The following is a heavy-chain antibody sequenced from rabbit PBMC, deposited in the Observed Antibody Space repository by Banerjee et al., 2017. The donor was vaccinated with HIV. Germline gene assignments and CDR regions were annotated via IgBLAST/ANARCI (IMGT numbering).Heavy chain of an antibody. CDR3: ARDGRDNAGWGAFNL. D-gene: IGHD4-1*01. CDR2: IWPARGII. J-gene: IGHJ4*01. V-gene: IGHV1S7*01. CDR1: GFDFSGHF. Sequence: QLKETGGGLVQPGGSLTLSCKASGFDFSGHFMCWVRQAPRKGLEWIGCIWPARGIINYASWVDGRFTISSDNAHSTVDLQMNSLTAADTATYFCARDGRDNAGWGAFNLWGPGTLVTVS.